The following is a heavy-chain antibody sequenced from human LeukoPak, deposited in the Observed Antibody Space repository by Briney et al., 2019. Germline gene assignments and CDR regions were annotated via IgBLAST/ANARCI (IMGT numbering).Heavy chain of an antibody. CDR3: ARDSSSWYRSNGWFDP. J-gene: IGHJ5*02. D-gene: IGHD6-13*01. CDR1: GGSISSYY. Sequence: SETLSLTCTVSGGSISSYYRSWIRQPPGKGLEWIGYIYYSGSTNYNPSLKSRVTISVDTSKNQFSLKLSSVTAADTAVYYCARDSSSWYRSNGWFDPWGQGTLVTVSS. V-gene: IGHV4-59*01. CDR2: IYYSGST.